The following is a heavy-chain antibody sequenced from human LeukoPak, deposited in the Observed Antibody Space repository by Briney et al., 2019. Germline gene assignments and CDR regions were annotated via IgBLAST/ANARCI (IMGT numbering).Heavy chain of an antibody. CDR2: IYYSGST. D-gene: IGHD2-15*01. Sequence: NPSETLSLTCTVSGGSISSSSYYWGWIRQPPGKGLEWIGSIYYSGSTYYNPSLKSRVTISVDTSKNQFSLKLSSVTAADTAVYYCARESRPRCSGGTCYALGGGDYWGQGTLVTVSS. CDR3: ARESRPRCSGGTCYALGGGDY. V-gene: IGHV4-39*07. CDR1: GGSISSSSYY. J-gene: IGHJ4*02.